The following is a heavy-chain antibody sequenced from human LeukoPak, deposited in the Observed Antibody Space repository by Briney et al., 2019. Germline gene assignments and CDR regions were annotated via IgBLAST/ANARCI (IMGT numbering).Heavy chain of an antibody. CDR2: IYSGGST. Sequence: GGSLRLSCAASGFTVSSNYMSWVRQAPGKGLEWVSVIYSGGSTYYADSVKGRFTISRDNSKNTLYLQMNSLRAEDTAVYYCASGDDYGGNSGFDYWGQGTLVTVSS. CDR1: GFTVSSNY. D-gene: IGHD4-23*01. CDR3: ASGDDYGGNSGFDY. J-gene: IGHJ4*02. V-gene: IGHV3-66*01.